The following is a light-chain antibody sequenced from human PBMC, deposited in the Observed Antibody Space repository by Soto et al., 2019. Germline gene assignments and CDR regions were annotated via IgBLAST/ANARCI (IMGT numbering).Light chain of an antibody. CDR1: QSVSSD. CDR3: QQYNNWPLT. Sequence: EIVITQSPATLSVSPGERATLSCRASQSVSSDLAWYHQKPGQAPRLLIYGASTRATGIPARFSGSGSGTEFTLTISSLQSEDFAVYYCQQYNNWPLTFGQGAKVEI. CDR2: GAS. V-gene: IGKV3-15*01. J-gene: IGKJ4*01.